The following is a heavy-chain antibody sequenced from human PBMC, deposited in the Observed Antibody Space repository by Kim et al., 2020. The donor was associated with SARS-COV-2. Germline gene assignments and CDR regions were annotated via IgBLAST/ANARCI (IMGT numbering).Heavy chain of an antibody. CDR3: AKRSSSGWYGVWYFDY. CDR2: IWYDGSNK. Sequence: GGSLRLSCAASGFTFSSYAMHWVRQAPGKGLEWVAVIWYDGSNKYYADSVKGRFTISRDNSKNTLYLQMNSLRAEDTAVYYCAKRSSSGWYGVWYFDYWGQGTLVTVSS. V-gene: IGHV3-33*06. CDR1: GFTFSSYA. D-gene: IGHD6-19*01. J-gene: IGHJ4*02.